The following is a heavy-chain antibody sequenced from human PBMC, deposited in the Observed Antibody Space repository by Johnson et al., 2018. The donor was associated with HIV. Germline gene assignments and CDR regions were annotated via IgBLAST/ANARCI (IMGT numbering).Heavy chain of an antibody. CDR2: ISWNSGSK. V-gene: IGHV3-9*01. J-gene: IGHJ3*02. CDR1: GFIFNEYA. CDR3: AKTEDAFDI. Sequence: VQLVESGGGLVQPGGSLRLSCAASGFIFNEYAMHWVRQAPGKGLEWVSGISWNSGSKGYVDSVKGRFTISRDNSKNTLYLQMNSLRAEDTAVYYCAKTEDAFDIWGQGTMVTVSS.